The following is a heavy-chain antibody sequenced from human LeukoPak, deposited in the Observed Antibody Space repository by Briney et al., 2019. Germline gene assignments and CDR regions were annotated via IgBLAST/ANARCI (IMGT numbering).Heavy chain of an antibody. D-gene: IGHD5-24*01. CDR2: FVRVFVTA. CDR1: GGTFTSYA. V-gene: IGHV1-69*13. Sequence: ASVKVSCKGSGGTFTSYAISWVRQAPGQGLEWMGGFVRVFVTANYAQKFQGRVTITADASTSTAYMELSSLRSDDTAVHNRARGMPDNRSLQFCNFDCWGQGTLITVSS. CDR3: ARGMPDNRSLQFCNFDC. J-gene: IGHJ4*02.